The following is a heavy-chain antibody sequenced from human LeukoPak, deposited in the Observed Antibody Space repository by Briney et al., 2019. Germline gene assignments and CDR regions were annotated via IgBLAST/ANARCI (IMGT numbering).Heavy chain of an antibody. J-gene: IGHJ4*02. Sequence: PSETLSRTCTVSIASVYNYLWGWVRQPAGKGREWLGRIYTTGTTYYNPSLKSRLTLSVETSNSQFSLTLRSGPAADTTVNFCGRQKLTAAYHFFDYWSQGTLVTVSS. CDR3: GRQKLTAAYHFFDY. D-gene: IGHD6-25*01. V-gene: IGHV4-4*07. CDR1: IASVYNYL. CDR2: IYTTGTT.